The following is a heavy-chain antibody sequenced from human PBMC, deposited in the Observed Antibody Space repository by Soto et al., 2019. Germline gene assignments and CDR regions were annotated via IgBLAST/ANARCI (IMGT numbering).Heavy chain of an antibody. J-gene: IGHJ1*01. CDR2: ISYDGSNK. CDR1: GLTFSSYS. CDR3: AKPRRAYCGGDCYSPFQH. D-gene: IGHD2-21*02. Sequence: GGSLRLSCAASGLTFSSYSMNWVRQAPGKGLEWVAVISYDGSNKYYADSVKGRFTISRDNSKNTLYLQMNSLRAEDTAVYYCAKPRRAYCGGDCYSPFQHWGQGTLVTVSS. V-gene: IGHV3-30*18.